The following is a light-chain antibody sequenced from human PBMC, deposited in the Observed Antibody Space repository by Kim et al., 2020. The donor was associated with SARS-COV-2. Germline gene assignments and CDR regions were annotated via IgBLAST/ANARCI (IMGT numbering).Light chain of an antibody. CDR3: QQYYSTPRT. Sequence: DIVMTQSPDSLAVSLGERATINCKSSQSVLYSSNNKNHLVWFQQKPGQPPKLLIYWASTRESGVPDRFSGSGAGTDFTLTISSVQAEDVAVYYCQQYYSTPRTFGQGTKLEI. V-gene: IGKV4-1*01. J-gene: IGKJ1*01. CDR2: WAS. CDR1: QSVLYSSNNKNH.